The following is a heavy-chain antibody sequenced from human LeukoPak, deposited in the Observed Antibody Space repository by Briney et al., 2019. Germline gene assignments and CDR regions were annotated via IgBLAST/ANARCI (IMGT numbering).Heavy chain of an antibody. V-gene: IGHV1-18*04. CDR1: GYTFTSYG. D-gene: IGHD2-2*01. CDR2: ISAYNGNT. Sequence: ASVKVSCKASGYTFTSYGISWVRQPPGQGLEWMGWISAYNGNTNYAHKLQGRGTMTTDTSTSTAYMELRSLRSDDTAVYYCASGGSGEAAAMLYYFDYWGQGTLVTVSS. CDR3: ASGGSGEAAAMLYYFDY. J-gene: IGHJ4*02.